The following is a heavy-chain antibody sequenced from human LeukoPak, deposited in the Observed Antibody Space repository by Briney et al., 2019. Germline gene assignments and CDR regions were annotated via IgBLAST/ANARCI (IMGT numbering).Heavy chain of an antibody. D-gene: IGHD3-3*01. J-gene: IGHJ6*02. CDR3: ARLQRRSGYEYYGMDV. CDR1: GFSLSSYA. V-gene: IGHV3-30*04. Sequence: GGSLRLSCAASGFSLSSYAIHWARQAPGKGLEWVAVISYDGRNKYYAGYVKGRFTISRDNSKNTQYLQMDSLRSEDTAVYYCARLQRRSGYEYYGMDVWGQGTTVTVFS. CDR2: ISYDGRNK.